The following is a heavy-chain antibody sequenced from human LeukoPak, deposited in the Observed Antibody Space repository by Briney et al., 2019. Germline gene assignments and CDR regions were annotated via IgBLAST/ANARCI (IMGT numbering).Heavy chain of an antibody. CDR1: GGSISSGGYY. V-gene: IGHV4-31*03. CDR2: IYYSGST. D-gene: IGHD3-3*01. J-gene: IGHJ3*02. CDR3: ARVHYDFWSALMGAFDI. Sequence: SQTLSLTCTVSGGSISSGGYYWSWIRQHPGKGLEWIGYIYYSGSTYYNPSLKSRLTISVDTSKNQFSLKLSPVTAADTAVYYCARVHYDFWSALMGAFDIWGQGTMVTVSS.